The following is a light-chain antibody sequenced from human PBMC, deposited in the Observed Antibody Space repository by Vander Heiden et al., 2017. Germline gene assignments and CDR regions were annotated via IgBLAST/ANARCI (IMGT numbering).Light chain of an antibody. CDR1: SSNIGSNY. J-gene: IGLJ2*01. CDR2: RNT. V-gene: IGLV1-47*01. Sequence: QSGLTQPPSASGTPGQRVTISGSGSSSNIGSNYVYWYQQIPGTAPKLLIYRNTERPSGVPDRFSGSKSGTSASLAIGGLRSEDEADYFCATWDDTFNGVVFGGGTKLTVL. CDR3: ATWDDTFNGVV.